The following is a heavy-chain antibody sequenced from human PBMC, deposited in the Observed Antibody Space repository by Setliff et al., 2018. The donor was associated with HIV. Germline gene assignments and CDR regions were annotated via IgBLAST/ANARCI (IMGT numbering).Heavy chain of an antibody. Sequence: SETLSLTCTVSGDSSSSYYCNWIRQPAGKGLEWIGHMYISGSTNYNPSLKSRLTISVDRYKNQFYLKLSSMTAADTAMYYCAGGRYFRDISDSRFDFWGQGMLVTVSS. D-gene: IGHD2-21*02. CDR3: AGGRYFRDISDSRFDF. V-gene: IGHV4-4*07. J-gene: IGHJ4*02. CDR2: MYISGST. CDR1: GDSSSSYY.